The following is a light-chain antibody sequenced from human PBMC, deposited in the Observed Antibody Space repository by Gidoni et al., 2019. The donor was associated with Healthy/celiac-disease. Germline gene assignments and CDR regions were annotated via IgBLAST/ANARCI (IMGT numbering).Light chain of an antibody. J-gene: IGKJ1*01. Sequence: EIVLTQSPATLSLSPGQRATLSCRAIQSVGSYLVWHQQKPGQAVRFSGSGSGTDFTLTISSLEPEDFAVYYCQQRSNLPPWTFGQGTKVELK. CDR3: QQRSNLPPWT. V-gene: IGKV3-11*01. CDR1: QSVGSY.